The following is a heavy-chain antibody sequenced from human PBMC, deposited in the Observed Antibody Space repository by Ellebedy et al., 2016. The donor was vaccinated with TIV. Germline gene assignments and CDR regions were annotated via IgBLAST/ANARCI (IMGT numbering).Heavy chain of an antibody. V-gene: IGHV3-48*02. Sequence: GGSLRLSXAASGSTSSSYSMNWVRQAPGKGLEWVSYISSSISTIYYADSVKGRFTISRDNAKNSLYLQMNSLRDEDTAVYYCARDSSAGDLSITMIVVATYYYYGMDVWGQGTTVTVSS. CDR3: ARDSSAGDLSITMIVVATYYYYGMDV. D-gene: IGHD3-22*01. CDR1: GSTSSSYS. J-gene: IGHJ6*02. CDR2: ISSSISTI.